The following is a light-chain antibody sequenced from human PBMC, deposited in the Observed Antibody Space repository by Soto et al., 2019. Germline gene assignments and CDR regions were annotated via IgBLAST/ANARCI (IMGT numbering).Light chain of an antibody. Sequence: QSVLTQPPSVSEAPRQRVTISCSGSRSNVGNNAVNWYQQLPGKAPKPLIYYDDLLPSGVSDRFSGSKSGTSASLAISGLQSGDEADYYCAVWDDSLNGVVFGGGTKLTVL. V-gene: IGLV1-36*01. CDR1: RSNVGNNA. CDR2: YDD. CDR3: AVWDDSLNGVV. J-gene: IGLJ3*02.